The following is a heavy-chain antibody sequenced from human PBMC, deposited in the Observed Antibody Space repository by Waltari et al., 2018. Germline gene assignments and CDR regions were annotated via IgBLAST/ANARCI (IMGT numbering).Heavy chain of an antibody. CDR1: GGSISSYY. J-gene: IGHJ5*02. CDR2: IYYSGST. CDR3: ARDYGTIFGVVTPGWFDP. Sequence: QVQLQESGPGLVKPSETLSLTCTVSGGSISSYYWRWIRQPPGKGLEWIGYIYYSGSTNYNPSLKSRVTISVDTSKNQFSLKLSSVTAADTAVYYCARDYGTIFGVVTPGWFDPWGQGTLVTVSS. D-gene: IGHD3-3*01. V-gene: IGHV4-59*01.